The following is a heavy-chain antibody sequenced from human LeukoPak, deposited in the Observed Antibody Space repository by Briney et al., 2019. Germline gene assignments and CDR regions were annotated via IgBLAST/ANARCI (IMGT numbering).Heavy chain of an antibody. J-gene: IGHJ4*02. CDR3: AKSTVTTD. Sequence: GGSLRLPCAASGFIFSNNVMNWVRQAPGKGLEWVSAISGSGGSTYYADSVKGRFTISRDNSKNTLYLQMNSLRAEDTAVYYCAKSTVTTDWGQGSLVTVSS. CDR1: GFIFSNNV. V-gene: IGHV3-23*01. D-gene: IGHD4-17*01. CDR2: ISGSGGST.